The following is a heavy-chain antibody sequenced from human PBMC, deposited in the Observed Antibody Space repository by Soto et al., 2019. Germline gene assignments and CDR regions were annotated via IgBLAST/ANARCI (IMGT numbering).Heavy chain of an antibody. Sequence: QVQLVESGGGVVQPGRSLRLSCAASGFTFSSYGMHWVRQAPGKGLEWVAVISYDGSNKYYADSVKGRFTISRDNSKNTLYLQMNSLRAEDTAVYYCAKDCSGYYPYFDYWGQGTLVTVSS. D-gene: IGHD3-3*01. CDR2: ISYDGSNK. CDR1: GFTFSSYG. CDR3: AKDCSGYYPYFDY. J-gene: IGHJ4*02. V-gene: IGHV3-30*18.